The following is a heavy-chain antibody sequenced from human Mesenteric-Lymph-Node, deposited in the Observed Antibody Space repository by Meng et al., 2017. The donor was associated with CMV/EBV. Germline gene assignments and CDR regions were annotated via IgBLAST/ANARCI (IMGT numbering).Heavy chain of an antibody. D-gene: IGHD3-10*01. CDR3: ARDQQYSFAGGWFGESLGGSDY. J-gene: IGHJ4*02. Sequence: GESLKISCAASGFNFSNYRMNWVRQAPGKGLEWVSSVSGDSSYIYYGDSVKGRFTISRDNAKNSLYLQMNSLRDEDTAMYYCARDQQYSFAGGWFGESLGGSDYWGQGTLVTVSS. CDR2: VSGDSSYI. CDR1: GFNFSNYR. V-gene: IGHV3-21*01.